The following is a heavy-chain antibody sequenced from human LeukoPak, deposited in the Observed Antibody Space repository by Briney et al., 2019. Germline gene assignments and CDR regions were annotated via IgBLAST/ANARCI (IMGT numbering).Heavy chain of an antibody. D-gene: IGHD2-15*01. CDR1: GFTFSSYG. CDR3: ARVYCSGGSCYGDYFDY. J-gene: IGHJ4*02. Sequence: PGGSLRLSCAASGFTFSSYGMHWVRQAPGKGLEWVAVIWYDGSNKYYADSVKGRFTISRDNSKNTLYLQMNSLRAEDTAVYHCARVYCSGGSCYGDYFDYWGQGTLVTVSS. CDR2: IWYDGSNK. V-gene: IGHV3-33*01.